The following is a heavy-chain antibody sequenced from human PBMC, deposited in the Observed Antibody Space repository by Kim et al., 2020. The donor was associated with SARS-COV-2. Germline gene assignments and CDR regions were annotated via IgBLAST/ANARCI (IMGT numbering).Heavy chain of an antibody. J-gene: IGHJ2*01. D-gene: IGHD6-19*01. CDR1: GFTFSNYA. V-gene: IGHV3-23*01. CDR3: AKDPPYSSCWYCYFDL. CDR2: ISGSGGTT. Sequence: GGSLRLSCAASGFTFSNYAMSWVRQAPGKGLEWVSGISGSGGTTYYADSVKGRFTISRDNSKNSLYLQMNSLRAEDTAVYYCAKDPPYSSCWYCYFDLWGRGTMVTVSS.